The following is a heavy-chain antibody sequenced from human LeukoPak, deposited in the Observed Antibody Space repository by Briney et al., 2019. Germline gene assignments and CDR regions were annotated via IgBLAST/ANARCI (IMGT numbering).Heavy chain of an antibody. CDR3: ARHRAYSSSSPFDY. D-gene: IGHD6-6*01. J-gene: IGHJ4*02. Sequence: PSETLSLTCSVSGGSISSLYWSWIRQPPGKGLEWIGYIYYTGSTNYNPSLKSRVTMFVDMSKNRFSLRLSSVTAADTAVYYCARHRAYSSSSPFDYWGQGTLVTVSS. CDR1: GGSISSLY. CDR2: IYYTGST. V-gene: IGHV4-59*08.